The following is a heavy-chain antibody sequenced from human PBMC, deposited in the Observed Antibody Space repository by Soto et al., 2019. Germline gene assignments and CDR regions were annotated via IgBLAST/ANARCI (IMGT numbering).Heavy chain of an antibody. V-gene: IGHV5-51*01. J-gene: IGHJ4*02. CDR1: GYSFTSYW. D-gene: IGHD3-3*01. CDR2: IYPGDSDT. Sequence: PGESLKISCKGSGYSFTSYWIGWVRQMPGKGLEWMGIIYPGDSDTRYSPSFQGQVTISADKSISTAYLQWSSLKASDTAMYYCARHTDYDFWSGYYTGRMSYFDYWGQGTLVTVSS. CDR3: ARHTDYDFWSGYYTGRMSYFDY.